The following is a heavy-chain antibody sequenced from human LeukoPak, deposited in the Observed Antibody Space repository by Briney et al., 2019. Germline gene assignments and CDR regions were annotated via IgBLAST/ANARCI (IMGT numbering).Heavy chain of an antibody. V-gene: IGHV3-15*05. D-gene: IGHD2-21*02. CDR3: ARSTWCGGDCYPDY. CDR2: IKSKTDGGAT. CDR1: GFSFSHAW. J-gene: IGHJ4*02. Sequence: GGSLRLSCTASGFSFSHAWMSWVRQAPGKGLEWVGRIKSKTDGGATDYAAPVKGRFTISRDDSKNTLYLQMNSLRAEDTAVFYCARSTWCGGDCYPDYWGQGTLVTVSS.